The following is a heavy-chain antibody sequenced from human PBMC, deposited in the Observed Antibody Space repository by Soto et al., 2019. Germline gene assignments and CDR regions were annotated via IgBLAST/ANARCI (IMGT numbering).Heavy chain of an antibody. CDR1: DAYISNPY. V-gene: IGHV4-59*08. Sequence: SETLCLTYTVSDAYISNPYWSWIRQPPGKGLEWIGHIYYSGSTKYNPSLKSRVTISVDTSKNQFSLKLSSVTAADTAVYYCARNRVTQSDYWGQGTLVTVPS. J-gene: IGHJ4*02. CDR3: ARNRVTQSDY. D-gene: IGHD2-21*02. CDR2: IYYSGST.